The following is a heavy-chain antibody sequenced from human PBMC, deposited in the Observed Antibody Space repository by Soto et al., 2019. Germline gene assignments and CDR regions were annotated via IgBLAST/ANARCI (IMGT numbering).Heavy chain of an antibody. CDR1: GGSISSGGYY. CDR3: ARGTLGGCSSASCFTDAFDI. Sequence: PSETLSLTCTVSGGSISSGGYYWNWVRQHPGKGLEWIGYIYYSGSTYYNPSLKSRVTVSIDTSKNQFSLKLTSVTAADTAVYYCARGTLGGCSSASCFTDAFDIWGQGTMVTVSS. D-gene: IGHD2-2*01. V-gene: IGHV4-31*03. CDR2: IYYSGST. J-gene: IGHJ3*02.